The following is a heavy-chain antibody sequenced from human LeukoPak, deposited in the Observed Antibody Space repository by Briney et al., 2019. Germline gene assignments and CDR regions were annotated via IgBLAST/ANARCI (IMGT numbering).Heavy chain of an antibody. CDR1: DGSISNYY. D-gene: IGHD1-26*01. V-gene: IGHV4-59*01. J-gene: IGHJ3*02. CDR3: ARYIVSYPHDAFDI. Sequence: SETLSLTCTVSDGSISNYYWNWIRQPPGKGLEWIGYIYYSGSTNYNPSLKSRVTISVDTSKKQFSLKLSSVTAADTAFYYCARYIVSYPHDAFDIWGQGTMVTVSS. CDR2: IYYSGST.